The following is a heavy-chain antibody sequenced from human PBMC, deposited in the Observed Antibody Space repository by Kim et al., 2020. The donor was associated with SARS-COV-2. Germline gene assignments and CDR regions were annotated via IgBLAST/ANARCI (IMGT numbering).Heavy chain of an antibody. V-gene: IGHV1-46*01. CDR3: ARRPGIAAAGTWGWFDP. D-gene: IGHD6-13*01. Sequence: ASVKVSCKASGYTFTSYYMHRVRQAPGQGLEWMGIINPSGGSTSYAQKFQGRVTMTRDTSTSTVYMELSSLRSEDTAVYYCARRPGIAAAGTWGWFDPWGQGTLVTVSS. CDR2: INPSGGST. J-gene: IGHJ5*02. CDR1: GYTFTSYY.